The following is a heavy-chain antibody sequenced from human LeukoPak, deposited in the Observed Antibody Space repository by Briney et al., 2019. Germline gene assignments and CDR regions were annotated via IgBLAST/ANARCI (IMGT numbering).Heavy chain of an antibody. V-gene: IGHV1-2*02. J-gene: IGHJ3*02. CDR2: INPNSGGT. D-gene: IGHD2-15*01. CDR1: VYTFTDYY. Sequence: PVASVKVSCKASVYTFTDYYLHWVRQAPGQGLEWMGWINPNSGGTNYAQKFQGRVTMTRDTSISTAYMELSRLRSDDTAVYYCARGGPGAATDAFDIWGQGTMVTVSS. CDR3: ARGGPGAATDAFDI.